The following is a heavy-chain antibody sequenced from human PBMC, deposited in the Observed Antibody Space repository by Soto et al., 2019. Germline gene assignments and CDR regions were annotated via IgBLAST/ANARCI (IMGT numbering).Heavy chain of an antibody. D-gene: IGHD6-19*01. V-gene: IGHV3-30*18. CDR2: ISYDGSNK. J-gene: IGHJ4*02. CDR3: AKDVRSGWYIPGY. Sequence: GGSLRLSCAASGFTFSSYGMHWVRQAPGKGLEWVAVISYDGSNKYYADSVKGRFTISRDNSKNTLYLQMNSLRAEDTAVYYCAKDVRSGWYIPGYWGQGTLVTVSS. CDR1: GFTFSSYG.